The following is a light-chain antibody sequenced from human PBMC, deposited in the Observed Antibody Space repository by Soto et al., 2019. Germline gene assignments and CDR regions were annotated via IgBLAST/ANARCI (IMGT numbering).Light chain of an antibody. CDR3: AAWDDSLRVV. V-gene: IGLV1-47*01. CDR1: SSNIGSYY. Sequence: QSVLTQPPSASGTPGQRVTISCSGSSSNIGSYYVYWYQQLPGTAPKLLIYRNDQRPSGVPDRFSGSKSGTSASLAISGLRSEDEADYYCAAWDDSLRVVFGGGTKVTVL. J-gene: IGLJ2*01. CDR2: RND.